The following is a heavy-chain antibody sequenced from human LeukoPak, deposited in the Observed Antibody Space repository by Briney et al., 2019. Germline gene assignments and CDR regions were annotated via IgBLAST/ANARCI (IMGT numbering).Heavy chain of an antibody. CDR3: ARDSPTDPEDYYYGMDV. D-gene: IGHD1-14*01. Sequence: PSETLSLTCTVSGGSISSGDYYWSWIRQPPGKGLEWIGYIYYSGSTYYNPSLKSRVTMSVDTSKNQFSLKLSSVTAADTAVYYCARDSPTDPEDYYYGMDVWGQGTTVTVSS. CDR2: IYYSGST. J-gene: IGHJ6*02. V-gene: IGHV4-30-4*01. CDR1: GGSISSGDYY.